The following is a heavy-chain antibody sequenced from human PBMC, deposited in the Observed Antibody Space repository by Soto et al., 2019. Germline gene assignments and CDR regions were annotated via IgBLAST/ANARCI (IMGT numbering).Heavy chain of an antibody. V-gene: IGHV5-10-1*01. CDR3: ARSTFGGVVHNNYYYYYGMDV. CDR1: GYSFTSYW. D-gene: IGHD3-16*01. CDR2: IDPSDSYT. Sequence: PGESLKISCKGSGYSFTSYWISWVRQMPGKVLEWMGRIDPSDSYTNYSPSFQGHVTISADKSISTAYLQWSSLKASDTAMYYCARSTFGGVVHNNYYYYYGMDVWGQGXTVTVYS. J-gene: IGHJ6*02.